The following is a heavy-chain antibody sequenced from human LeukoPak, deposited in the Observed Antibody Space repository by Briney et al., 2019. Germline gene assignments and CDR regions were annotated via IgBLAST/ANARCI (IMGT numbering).Heavy chain of an antibody. D-gene: IGHD5-24*01. J-gene: IGHJ4*02. CDR3: ARSWGVEMAPFDY. V-gene: IGHV3-7*01. Sequence: GGSLRLSCAASGFTFSSYWMSWVRQAPGKGLEWVANIKQDGSEKYYVDSVKGRFTISRDNAKNSLYLQMNSLRAEDTAVYYCARSWGVEMAPFDYWGQGTLVTVSS. CDR2: IKQDGSEK. CDR1: GFTFSSYW.